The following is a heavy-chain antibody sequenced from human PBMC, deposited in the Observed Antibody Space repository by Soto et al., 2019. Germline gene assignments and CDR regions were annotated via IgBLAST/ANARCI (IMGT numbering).Heavy chain of an antibody. Sequence: QLQLQESGPGLVKPSETLSLTCTVSGGSISSSSYYWGWIRQPPGKGLEWIGSIYYSGSTYYNPSLKSRVTISVDTSKNQFSLKLSSVTAADTAVYYCARRGLYSGSYYYYFDYWGQGTLVTVSS. J-gene: IGHJ4*02. CDR3: ARRGLYSGSYYYYFDY. V-gene: IGHV4-39*01. D-gene: IGHD1-26*01. CDR1: GGSISSSSYY. CDR2: IYYSGST.